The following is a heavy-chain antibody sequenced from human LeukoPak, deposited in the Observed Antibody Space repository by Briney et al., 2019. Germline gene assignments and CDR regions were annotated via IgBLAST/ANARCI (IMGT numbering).Heavy chain of an antibody. CDR1: GFTFSSYW. D-gene: IGHD3-22*01. Sequence: GGSLRLSCAASGFTFSSYWMHWVRQAPGKGLEWVSYISSSGSTIYYADSVKGRFTISRDNAKNSLYLQMNSLRAEDTAVYYCARSYYYDSSGTFDYWGQGTLVTVS. CDR2: ISSSGSTI. CDR3: ARSYYYDSSGTFDY. V-gene: IGHV3-48*04. J-gene: IGHJ4*02.